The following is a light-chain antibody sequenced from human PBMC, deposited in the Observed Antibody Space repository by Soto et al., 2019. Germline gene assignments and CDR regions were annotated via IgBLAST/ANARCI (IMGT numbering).Light chain of an antibody. J-gene: IGKJ4*01. CDR3: FQTYSLPVA. CDR1: QSIGGH. CDR2: GAS. Sequence: IQVTQSPSSLSASVGDRVTITCRASQSIGGHLNWYQQKPGTAPNLLIHGASSLQGGVPSRFSGSGSGTDFTLTISTLQPEDFATYYCFQTYSLPVAFGGGTKVEI. V-gene: IGKV1-39*01.